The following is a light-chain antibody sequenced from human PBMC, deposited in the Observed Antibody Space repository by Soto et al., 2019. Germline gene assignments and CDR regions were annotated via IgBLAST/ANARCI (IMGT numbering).Light chain of an antibody. CDR3: SSYTRARTYV. J-gene: IGLJ1*01. V-gene: IGLV2-14*01. CDR2: EFR. CDR1: NTDVGGYKY. Sequence: QSVLTQPASVSGSPGQSITISCTGTNTDVGGYKYVSWYQHHPGKAPKLILYEFRNRPSGVSNRFSGSKSGNTASLTISGLQADDEAEYFCSSYTRARTYVFGSGTRSPS.